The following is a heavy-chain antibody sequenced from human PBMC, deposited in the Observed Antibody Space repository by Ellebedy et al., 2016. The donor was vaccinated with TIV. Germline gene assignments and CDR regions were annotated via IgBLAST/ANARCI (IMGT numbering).Heavy chain of an antibody. D-gene: IGHD3-16*01. CDR3: ALQNDYNQPFDH. CDR1: GYSFTIYW. Sequence: GESLKISCKGSGYSFTIYWIAWVRQMPGKGLEWMGTIYIGDSETRYSPSFQGQVTISADTSIRTAFLQWSSLRASDTATYYCALQNDYNQPFDHWGQGTPVAVSS. CDR2: IYIGDSET. J-gene: IGHJ4*02. V-gene: IGHV5-51*01.